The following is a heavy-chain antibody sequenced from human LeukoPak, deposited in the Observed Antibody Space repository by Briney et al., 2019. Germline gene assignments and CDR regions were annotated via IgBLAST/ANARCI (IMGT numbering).Heavy chain of an antibody. CDR1: GFTFSSYW. J-gene: IGHJ4*02. D-gene: IGHD6-13*01. Sequence: GGSLRLSCAASGFTFSSYWMSWVRQAPGKGQEWVANMKYDGSEKYYVDSVKGRFTISRDNAKNSLYLQMNSLRAEDTAVYYCARDIEAAGLFLDYWGQGSLVTVSS. V-gene: IGHV3-7*01. CDR2: MKYDGSEK. CDR3: ARDIEAAGLFLDY.